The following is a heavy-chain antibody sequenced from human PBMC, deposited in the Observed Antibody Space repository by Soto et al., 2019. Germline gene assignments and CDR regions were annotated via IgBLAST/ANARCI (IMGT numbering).Heavy chain of an antibody. Sequence: QLQLQESGPGLVKPSETLSLTCTVSAGSISSSSYYWGWIRQPPGKGLEWIGSIYYSGSTYYNPSLKSRVTISVDTSKRQFSLKLSSVTAADTAVYYCERLRDYGDKRGGFDYWGKGTLVTVSS. CDR2: IYYSGST. J-gene: IGHJ4*02. D-gene: IGHD4-17*01. CDR3: ERLRDYGDKRGGFDY. CDR1: AGSISSSSYY. V-gene: IGHV4-39*01.